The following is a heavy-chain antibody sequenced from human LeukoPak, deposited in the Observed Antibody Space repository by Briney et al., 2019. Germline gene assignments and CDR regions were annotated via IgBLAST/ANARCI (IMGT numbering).Heavy chain of an antibody. Sequence: KASQTLSLTCTVSGCSMSSGSYYWSWIRQPAGKGLEWMGRIYTSGSTNYNPSLKSRVTISVDTSKNQFSLKLSSVTAADTAVYYCARETRVEYYYDISGYYLWYFDLWGRGTLVTVSS. CDR1: GCSMSSGSYY. CDR2: IYTSGST. CDR3: ARETRVEYYYDISGYYLWYFDL. V-gene: IGHV4-61*02. J-gene: IGHJ2*01. D-gene: IGHD3-22*01.